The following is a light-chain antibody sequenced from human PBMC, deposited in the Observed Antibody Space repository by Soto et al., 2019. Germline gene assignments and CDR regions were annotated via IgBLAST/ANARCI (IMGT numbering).Light chain of an antibody. Sequence: QSVLTQPASVSGSPGQTITISCTGTSSDVGGYNYVSWYQHHPGKAPKLMIYEVNKRPSGVPDRFSGSKSGNTASLTVSGLQAEDEADYYCSSYAGSSNVFGTGTKVTAL. V-gene: IGLV2-8*01. CDR1: SSDVGGYNY. J-gene: IGLJ1*01. CDR3: SSYAGSSNV. CDR2: EVN.